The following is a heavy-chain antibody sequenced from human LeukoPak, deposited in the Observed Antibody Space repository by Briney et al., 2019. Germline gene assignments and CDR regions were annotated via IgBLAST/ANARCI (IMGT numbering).Heavy chain of an antibody. V-gene: IGHV3-33*08. CDR3: ARGAASRPSRSWYEDAFDI. CDR2: IWYDGSNK. Sequence: GGSLRLSCAASGFSFTTNAMNWVRQAPGKRLEWVAVIWYDGSNKYYEDSVKGRFTISRDNSKNTLYLQMNSLRAEDTAVYYCARGAASRPSRSWYEDAFDIWGQGTMVTVSS. J-gene: IGHJ3*02. D-gene: IGHD6-13*01. CDR1: GFSFTTNA.